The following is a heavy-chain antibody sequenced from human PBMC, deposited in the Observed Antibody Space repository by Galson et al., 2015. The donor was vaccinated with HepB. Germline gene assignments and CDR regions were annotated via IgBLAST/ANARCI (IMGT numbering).Heavy chain of an antibody. Sequence: LSLTCTVAGGCISRHYWTWIRQSPGKGLAWITYMYHTGSTRYNPSLMSRVTISMDTSKNQFSLRLGSVTAGDTGVYFCARLYSTTWYVDYWGQGALVSVSS. D-gene: IGHD6-13*01. CDR2: MYHTGST. J-gene: IGHJ4*02. CDR3: ARLYSTTWYVDY. V-gene: IGHV4-59*08. CDR1: GGCISRHY.